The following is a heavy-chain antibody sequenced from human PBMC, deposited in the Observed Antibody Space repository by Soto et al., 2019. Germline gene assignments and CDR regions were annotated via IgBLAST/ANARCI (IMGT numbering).Heavy chain of an antibody. CDR3: AAEGRVGATLYYYYYGMDV. CDR2: IVVGSGNT. J-gene: IGHJ6*02. Sequence: SVKVSRKASGFTFTSSAVQWVRQARGQRLEWIGWIVVGSGNTNYAQKFQERVTITRDMSTSTAYMELSSLRSEDTAVYYCAAEGRVGATLYYYYYGMDVWGQGTTVTVSS. V-gene: IGHV1-58*01. D-gene: IGHD1-26*01. CDR1: GFTFTSSA.